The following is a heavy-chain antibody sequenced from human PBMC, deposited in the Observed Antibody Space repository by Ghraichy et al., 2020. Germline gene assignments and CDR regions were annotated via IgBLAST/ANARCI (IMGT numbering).Heavy chain of an antibody. CDR1: GFTFSSYS. V-gene: IGHV3-21*01. CDR3: ARGGFANWFDP. Sequence: GGSLRLSCAASGFTFSSYSMNWVRQAPGKGLEWVSPISSSSSYIYYADLLKGRFTISRDNAKNSLYLQMNSLRAEDTAVYYCARGGFANWFDPWGQGTLVTVSS. CDR2: ISSSSSYI. J-gene: IGHJ5*02.